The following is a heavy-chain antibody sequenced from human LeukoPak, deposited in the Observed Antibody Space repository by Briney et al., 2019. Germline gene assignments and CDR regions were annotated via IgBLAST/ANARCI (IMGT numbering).Heavy chain of an antibody. Sequence: GASVKVSCKASGGTFSSYAISWVRQAPGQGLEWMGRIILILGIANYAQKFQGRVTITADKSTSTAYMELSSLRSEDTAVYYCARDCLVQLWPKQIYYFDYWGQGTLVTVSS. CDR1: GGTFSSYA. V-gene: IGHV1-69*04. CDR3: ARDCLVQLWPKQIYYFDY. J-gene: IGHJ4*02. CDR2: IILILGIA. D-gene: IGHD5-18*01.